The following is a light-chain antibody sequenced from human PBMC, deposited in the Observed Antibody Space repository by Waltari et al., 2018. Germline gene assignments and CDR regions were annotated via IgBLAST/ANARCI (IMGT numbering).Light chain of an antibody. V-gene: IGKV3-20*01. CDR2: DAS. Sequence: EIVLTQSPGTLSLSPGERATLSCRASQSVSRTLAWYKQKPGQAPRLLIYDASSRATGTPDRFSGSWSGTDFSLTISRLAPEDFAVYYCQKYGTLPATFGQGTMVEIK. CDR1: QSVSRT. CDR3: QKYGTLPAT. J-gene: IGKJ1*01.